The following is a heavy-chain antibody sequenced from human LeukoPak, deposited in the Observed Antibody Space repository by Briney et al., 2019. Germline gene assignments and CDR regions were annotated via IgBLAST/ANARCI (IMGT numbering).Heavy chain of an antibody. Sequence: SETLSLTCTVSGGSISRYYWSWIRQPPGKGLEWIGYIYYSGSTNYNPSLKSRVTISVDTSKNQFSLKLSSVTAADTAVYYCARDAPYCSGGSCYDPWFDPWGQGTLVTVSS. V-gene: IGHV4-59*01. D-gene: IGHD2-15*01. CDR1: GGSISRYY. CDR3: ARDAPYCSGGSCYDPWFDP. J-gene: IGHJ5*02. CDR2: IYYSGST.